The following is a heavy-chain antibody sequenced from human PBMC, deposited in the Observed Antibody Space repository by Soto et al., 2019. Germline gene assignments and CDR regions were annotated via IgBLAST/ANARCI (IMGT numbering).Heavy chain of an antibody. CDR2: ITSGGTGF. D-gene: IGHD2-21*02. CDR3: ARPGAYCGGDCYFGYFDL. V-gene: IGHV3-48*04. J-gene: IGHJ2*01. CDR1: GFTFSRYS. Sequence: GGSLRLSCAASGFTFSRYSMNWVRQAPGKGLEWLSFITSGGTGFYYADSVKGRFTISRDNAKNSLYLQMNSLRAEDTAVYYCARPGAYCGGDCYFGYFDLWGRGTLVTVSS.